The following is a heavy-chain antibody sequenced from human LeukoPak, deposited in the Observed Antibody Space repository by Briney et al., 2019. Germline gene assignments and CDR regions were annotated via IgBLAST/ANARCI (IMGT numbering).Heavy chain of an antibody. CDR1: GFTFSSYG. D-gene: IGHD2-15*01. CDR2: ISYDGSNK. V-gene: IGHV3-30*18. Sequence: GGSLRLSCAASGFTFSSYGMHWVRQAPGKGLEWVAVISYDGSNKYYADSVKGRFTISRDNSKNTLYLQMNSLRAEDTAVYYCAKDQGYCSGGSCSQVSGPLDYWGQGTLVTVSS. J-gene: IGHJ4*02. CDR3: AKDQGYCSGGSCSQVSGPLDY.